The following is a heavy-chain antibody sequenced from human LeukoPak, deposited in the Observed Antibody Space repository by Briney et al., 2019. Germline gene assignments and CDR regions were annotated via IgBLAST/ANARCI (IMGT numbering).Heavy chain of an antibody. CDR2: IYYSGST. CDR3: ARRARITGTTNWFDP. V-gene: IGHV4-59*08. D-gene: IGHD1-7*01. CDR1: GGSISSYY. Sequence: SETLSLTCTVSGGSISSYYWSWIRQPPGKGLEWIGYIYYSGSTNYNPSLRSRVTISVDTSKNQFSLKLSSVTAADTAVYYCARRARITGTTNWFDPWGQGTLVTVSS. J-gene: IGHJ5*02.